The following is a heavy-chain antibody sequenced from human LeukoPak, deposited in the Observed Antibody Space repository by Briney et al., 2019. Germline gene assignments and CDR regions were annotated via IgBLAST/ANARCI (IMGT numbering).Heavy chain of an antibody. CDR3: AKDSRGYCSEGACYSIDY. CDR1: GYTFTGYY. CDR2: INPNSGGT. D-gene: IGHD2-8*01. J-gene: IGHJ4*02. V-gene: IGHV1-2*04. Sequence: ASVKVSCKASGYTFTGYYMHWVRQAPGQGLEWMGWINPNSGGTNYAQKFQGWVTMTRDTSISTAYMELSRLRSDDTAVYFCAKDSRGYCSEGACYSIDYWGQGTLVTVAS.